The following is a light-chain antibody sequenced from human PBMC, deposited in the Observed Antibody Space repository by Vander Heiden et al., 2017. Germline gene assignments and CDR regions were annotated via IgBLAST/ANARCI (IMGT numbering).Light chain of an antibody. J-gene: IGKJ1*01. CDR3: QQYNLWPPWT. CDR1: QSVSSN. CDR2: GAS. V-gene: IGKV3-15*01. Sequence: DIVMTQSPATLSVSPGERATLSCRASQSVSSNLAWYQQKPGQAPRLLIYGASTRATGIPAKFSGSGSGTEFTLTISSLQSEDFAVYFCQQYNLWPPWTFGQGTKVEIK.